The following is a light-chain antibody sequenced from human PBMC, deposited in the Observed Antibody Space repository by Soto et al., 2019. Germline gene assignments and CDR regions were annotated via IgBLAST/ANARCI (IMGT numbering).Light chain of an antibody. CDR3: QQNNSYTWT. CDR1: QSISSW. Sequence: DIQMTQSPTTLSASVGDRVTITCRASQSISSWLAWYQQKPGKAPKLLIYKASTLESGVPSRFSGSGSGTTFTLPIISLQPDDYAAYYCQQNNSYTWTFGQGTKVEIK. CDR2: KAS. V-gene: IGKV1-5*03. J-gene: IGKJ1*01.